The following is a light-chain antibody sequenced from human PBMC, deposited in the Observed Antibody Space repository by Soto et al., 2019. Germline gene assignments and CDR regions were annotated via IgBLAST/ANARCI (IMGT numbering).Light chain of an antibody. CDR1: QSISSY. CDR2: DVS. J-gene: IGKJ3*01. CDR3: QQSYNGPFT. V-gene: IGKV1-39*01. Sequence: DIQMTQSPSSLSASVGDRVSITCRASQSISSYLNWYQQKPGKAPKLLIFDVSSLESGVPSRFSGSGSGTDFTLTISSLQPEDFATYYCQQSYNGPFTFGPGTKVDIK.